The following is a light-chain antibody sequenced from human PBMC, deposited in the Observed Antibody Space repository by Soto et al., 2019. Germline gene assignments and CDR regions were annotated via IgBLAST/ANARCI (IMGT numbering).Light chain of an antibody. Sequence: DIQLTQSPSFLSASVGDRVTITCRASQGISSYLAWYQQKPGKAPKLLIYAASTLQSGVPSRFSGSGSGTEFTLTISSLQPEDFATYYCRHYNTYSPPYTFGQGTKLEIK. V-gene: IGKV1-9*01. CDR1: QGISSY. CDR2: AAS. CDR3: RHYNTYSPPYT. J-gene: IGKJ2*01.